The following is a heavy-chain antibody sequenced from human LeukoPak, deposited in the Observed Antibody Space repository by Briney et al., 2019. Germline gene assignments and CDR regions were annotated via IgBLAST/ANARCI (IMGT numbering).Heavy chain of an antibody. CDR1: GFTFSSYA. CDR3: ATDSEGDPSAYYLV. D-gene: IGHD3-22*01. J-gene: IGHJ4*02. CDR2: ISDNGGRT. V-gene: IGHV3-23*01. Sequence: PGGSLRLSCAASGFTFSSYAMSWVRQAPGKGLEWVSTISDNGGRTYYADSVKGRFTISRDNSKNTLFLQMNSLRAEDSAVYYCATDSEGDPSAYYLVGGQGTLITVSS.